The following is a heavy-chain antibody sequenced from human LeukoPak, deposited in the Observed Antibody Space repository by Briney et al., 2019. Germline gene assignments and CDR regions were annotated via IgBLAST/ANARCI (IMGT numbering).Heavy chain of an antibody. V-gene: IGHV3-7*01. CDR2: IKHDGSEK. D-gene: IGHD6-19*01. CDR3: ARDAGNSGYGMDV. J-gene: IGHJ6*02. CDR1: GFTFSRHW. Sequence: PGGSLRLSCAASGFTFSRHWMTWVRQAPGKGLEWVANIKHDGSEKNYVDSVKGRFTISRDSAKNSLYLQMSSLRDEDTAVYYCARDAGNSGYGMDVWGQGTTVTVSS.